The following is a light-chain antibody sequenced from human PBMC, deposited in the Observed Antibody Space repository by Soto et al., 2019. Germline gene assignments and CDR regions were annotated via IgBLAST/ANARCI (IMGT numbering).Light chain of an antibody. CDR2: WAS. CDR1: QSILYRSNSKYY. CDR3: QQFFSVPLT. J-gene: IGKJ4*01. V-gene: IGKV4-1*01. Sequence: DIVMTQSPDSLSVSLGERATINCKSSQSILYRSNSKYYLAWYQQKPGHPPKLLIYWASTRGSGVPDRFSGSGSGTDFTLTISSLKAEDVAIYFCQQFFSVPLTFGGGTKVEIK.